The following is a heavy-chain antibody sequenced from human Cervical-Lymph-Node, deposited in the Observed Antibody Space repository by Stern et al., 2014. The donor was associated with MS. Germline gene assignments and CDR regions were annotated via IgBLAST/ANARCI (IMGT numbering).Heavy chain of an antibody. CDR2: IYWDDDR. CDR3: AHTLSGRRYYYYGMDV. Sequence: QVTLKESGPTLVKPTQTLTLTCTFSGFSLSTSGVGVGWIRQPPGKALEWLALIYWDDDRRYRSSLRSRLTITKDTSKNQVVLTMTNMDPVDTATYYCAHTLSGRRYYYYGMDVWGQGTTVTVSS. J-gene: IGHJ6*02. CDR1: GFSLSTSGVG. D-gene: IGHD1-26*01. V-gene: IGHV2-5*02.